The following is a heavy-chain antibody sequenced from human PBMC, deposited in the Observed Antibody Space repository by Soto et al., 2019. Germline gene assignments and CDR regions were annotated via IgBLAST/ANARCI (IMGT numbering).Heavy chain of an antibody. CDR1: GGTFSSYA. V-gene: IGHV1-69*01. D-gene: IGHD3-22*01. CDR2: IIPIFGTA. J-gene: IGHJ4*02. Sequence: QVQLVQSGAEVKKPGSSVKVSCKASGGTFSSYAISWVRQAPGQGLEWMGGIIPIFGTANYAQKFQGRVTITADESTSTAYMELSSLRSENTAVYYCARASKYYYDSSGLPTLDYWGQGTLVTVSS. CDR3: ARASKYYYDSSGLPTLDY.